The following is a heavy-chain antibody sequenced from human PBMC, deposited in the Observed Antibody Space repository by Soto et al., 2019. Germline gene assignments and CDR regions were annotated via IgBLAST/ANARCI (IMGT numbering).Heavy chain of an antibody. CDR3: GRGSYSRTSGEGNWFDP. Sequence: QVQLVQSGAEVKKPGASVKVSCKASGYTFTDFYMHWVRQAPGQGLEWMGWFNPNSGGTNYAQKFQGRVTMTRDTSISTAYMELGRRRSDGTAVYYCGRGSYSRTSGEGNWFDPGGQGTLVTVSS. V-gene: IGHV1-2*02. CDR2: FNPNSGGT. J-gene: IGHJ5*02. CDR1: GYTFTDFY. D-gene: IGHD6-6*01.